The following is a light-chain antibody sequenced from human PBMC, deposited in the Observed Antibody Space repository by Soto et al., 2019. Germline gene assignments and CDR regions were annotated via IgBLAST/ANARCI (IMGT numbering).Light chain of an antibody. V-gene: IGKV3-11*01. CDR2: DAS. CDR1: QSVSSH. CDR3: QQRSNWPPEFT. Sequence: ETVLTQSPATLSLSPGERATLSCRASQSVSSHLTWYQQKPGQPPRLLIYDASNRATGIPDRFSGSGSGTDFTLTISSLDPEDFAVYYCQQRSNWPPEFTFGPGTKVDIK. J-gene: IGKJ3*01.